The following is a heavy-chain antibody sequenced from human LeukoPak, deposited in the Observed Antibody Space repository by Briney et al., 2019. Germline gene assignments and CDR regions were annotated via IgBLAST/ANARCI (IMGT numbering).Heavy chain of an antibody. V-gene: IGHV1-24*01. CDR2: FDPEDGET. Sequence: ASVKVSCKVSGYTLTELSMHWVRQAPGKGLEWMGGFDPEDGETIYAQKFQGRVTMTGDTSTDTAYMELSSLRSEDTAVYYCATGLLWFGEFFDYWGQGTLVTVSS. CDR3: ATGLLWFGEFFDY. J-gene: IGHJ4*02. D-gene: IGHD3-10*01. CDR1: GYTLTELS.